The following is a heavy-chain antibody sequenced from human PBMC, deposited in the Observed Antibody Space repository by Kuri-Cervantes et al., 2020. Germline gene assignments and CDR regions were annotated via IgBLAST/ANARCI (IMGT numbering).Heavy chain of an antibody. D-gene: IGHD3-3*01. J-gene: IGHJ4*02. CDR2: IYHSAGT. V-gene: IGHV4-38-2*01. CDR1: GYSISSGYY. Sequence: SETLSLTCAVSGYSISSGYYWGWVRQPPGKGLEWIGSIYHSAGTYYNPSLKSRVIISVDTSKNQFSLKLSSVTAADTAVYYCARHYYDFWSGYLPLFDYWGQGTLVTVSS. CDR3: ARHYYDFWSGYLPLFDY.